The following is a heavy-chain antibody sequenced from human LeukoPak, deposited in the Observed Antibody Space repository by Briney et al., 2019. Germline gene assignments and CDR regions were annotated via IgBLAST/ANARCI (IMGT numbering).Heavy chain of an antibody. CDR1: GFTFSNFW. V-gene: IGHV3-74*01. Sequence: GGSLRLSCAASGFTFSNFWMHWVRQAPGKGLVWVALIYGDGSFTRYADSVKGRFTISRDNAKNSLYLQMNSLRDEDTAVYYCASSGSYRFDYWGQGTPVTVSS. CDR2: IYGDGSFT. CDR3: ASSGSYRFDY. D-gene: IGHD1-26*01. J-gene: IGHJ4*02.